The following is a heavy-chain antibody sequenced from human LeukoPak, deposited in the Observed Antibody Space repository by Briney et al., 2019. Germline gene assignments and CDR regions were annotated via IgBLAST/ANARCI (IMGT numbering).Heavy chain of an antibody. CDR1: GGSISSSSYY. Sequence: SETLSLTCTVSGGSISSSSYYWGWIRQPPGKGLEWIGSIYYSGSTYYNPSLKSRVTISVDTSKNQFSLKLSSVTAADTAVYYCARQYLSYSSSSGGDAFDIWGQGTMVTVSS. J-gene: IGHJ3*02. CDR3: ARQYLSYSSSSGGDAFDI. D-gene: IGHD6-6*01. V-gene: IGHV4-39*01. CDR2: IYYSGST.